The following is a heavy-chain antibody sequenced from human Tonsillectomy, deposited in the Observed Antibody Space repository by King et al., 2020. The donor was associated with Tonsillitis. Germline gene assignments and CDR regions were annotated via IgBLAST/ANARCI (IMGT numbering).Heavy chain of an antibody. CDR1: GFTFSSYG. V-gene: IGHV3-33*08. Sequence: VQLVESGGGVVQPGRSLRLSCAASGFTFSSYGMHWVRQAPGKGLEWVAVIWYDGSNKYYADSVKGRFTISRDNSKNTLYLQMNSLRADDTAVYYCARELAYYYDSSGYYLDYWGQGTLVTVSS. D-gene: IGHD3-22*01. J-gene: IGHJ4*02. CDR3: ARELAYYYDSSGYYLDY. CDR2: IWYDGSNK.